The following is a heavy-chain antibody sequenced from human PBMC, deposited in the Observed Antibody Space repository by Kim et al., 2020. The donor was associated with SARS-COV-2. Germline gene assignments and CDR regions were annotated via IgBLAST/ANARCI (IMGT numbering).Heavy chain of an antibody. D-gene: IGHD6-13*01. CDR3: AKDIRYSSSNGYYYYGMGV. Sequence: GGSLRLSCAASGFTFDDYAMHWVRQAPGKGLEWVSLISGDGGSTYYADSVKGRFTISRDNSKNSLYLQMNSLRTEDTALYYCAKDIRYSSSNGYYYYGMGVWGQGTTVTVSS. CDR1: GFTFDDYA. CDR2: ISGDGGST. J-gene: IGHJ6*02. V-gene: IGHV3-43*02.